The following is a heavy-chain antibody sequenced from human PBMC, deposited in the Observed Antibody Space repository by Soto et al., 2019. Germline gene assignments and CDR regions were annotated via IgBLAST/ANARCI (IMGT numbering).Heavy chain of an antibody. CDR3: ARDALTGYYYEK. V-gene: IGHV4-4*02. J-gene: IGHJ4*02. CDR2: IYHSGST. CDR1: GASISSNNW. Sequence: SETLSLTCAVSGASISSNNWWSWVRQPPGKGLEWIGDIYHSGSTNYNPSLKSRVTISVDKSKNQFSLKLSSVTAADTAVYYCARDALTGYYYEKWGRGTLVTVSS. D-gene: IGHD3-22*01.